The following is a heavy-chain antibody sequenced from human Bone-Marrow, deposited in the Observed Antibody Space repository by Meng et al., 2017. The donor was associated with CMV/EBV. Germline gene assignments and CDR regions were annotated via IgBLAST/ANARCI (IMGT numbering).Heavy chain of an antibody. CDR2: ISAYNGNT. V-gene: IGHV1-18*01. Sequence: ASVKVSCKASGYTFTSYGISWVRQAPGQGLEWMGWISAYNGNTNYAQKLQGRVTMTTDTSTSTAYMEPRSLRSDDTAVYYCAREYRQTYYDFWSGYFHYYGMDVWGQGTTVTVSS. CDR1: GYTFTSYG. D-gene: IGHD3-3*01. CDR3: AREYRQTYYDFWSGYFHYYGMDV. J-gene: IGHJ6*02.